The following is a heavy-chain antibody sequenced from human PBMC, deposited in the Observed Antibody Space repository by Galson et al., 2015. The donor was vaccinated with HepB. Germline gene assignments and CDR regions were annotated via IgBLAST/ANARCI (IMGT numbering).Heavy chain of an antibody. CDR1: GGSISSSSYY. CDR3: ARRGFRSARGGGLY. V-gene: IGHV4-39*07. Sequence: SETLSLTCTVSGGSISSSSYYWGWIRQPPGKGLEWIGEIKDNGVTYDNPSLKSRVTISVDTSKNQFSLRMTSVSAADTALYFCARRGFRSARGGGLYWGQGTLVTVSS. D-gene: IGHD3-16*01. CDR2: IKDNGVT. J-gene: IGHJ4*02.